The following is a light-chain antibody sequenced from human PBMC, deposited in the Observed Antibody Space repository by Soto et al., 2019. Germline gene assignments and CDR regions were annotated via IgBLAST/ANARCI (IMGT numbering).Light chain of an antibody. V-gene: IGKV3-20*01. Sequence: VGLYQSPGTLSLSPGERATLSCRASQSVSNNYLAWYQQKPGQAPRLLIYGASNRATGIPDRFSGSGSGTEFTLTISFLQPDDFATYYCQQYNSYSPLPFGGGSKV. CDR3: QQYNSYSPLP. CDR1: QSVSNNY. CDR2: GAS. J-gene: IGKJ4*01.